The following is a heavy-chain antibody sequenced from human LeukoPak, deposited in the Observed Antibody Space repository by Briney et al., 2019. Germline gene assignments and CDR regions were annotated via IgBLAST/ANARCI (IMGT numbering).Heavy chain of an antibody. CDR3: AKAPVTTCRGAYCYPFDY. Sequence: PGGSLRLSCAAPGFTFTYYGMHWVRQAPGRGLERVSTISDSGNTYHADSVKGRFTISRDSSKNTLFLQMNRLRPEDAAVYYCAKAPVTTCRGAYCYPFDYWGQGTLVTVSS. D-gene: IGHD2-21*01. CDR2: ISDSGNT. CDR1: GFTFTYYG. V-gene: IGHV3-23*01. J-gene: IGHJ4*02.